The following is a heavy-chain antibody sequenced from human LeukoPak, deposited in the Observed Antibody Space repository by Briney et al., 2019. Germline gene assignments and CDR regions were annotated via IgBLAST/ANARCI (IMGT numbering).Heavy chain of an antibody. V-gene: IGHV4-39*01. CDR1: GGSINSSRYY. J-gene: IGHJ6*02. CDR3: ARHKLGVVRGVAGYYYGMDV. D-gene: IGHD3-10*01. CDR2: IFYSGNT. Sequence: SETLSLTCTVSGGSINSSRYYWGWIRQPPGKGLEWIGSIFYSGNTYYNPSLRSRVTMSGDTSKIQFSLKLSSVTAADTSVYYCARHKLGVVRGVAGYYYGMDVWGQGTTVTVSS.